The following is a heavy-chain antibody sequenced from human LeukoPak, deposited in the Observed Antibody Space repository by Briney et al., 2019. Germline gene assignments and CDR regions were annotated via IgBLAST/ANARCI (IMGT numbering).Heavy chain of an antibody. CDR3: AKAQIGSSGSLDSFDI. Sequence: PSQTLSLTCAISGDSVSSNSAAWNWIRQSPSRGLGWLGRTYYRSKWYNDYAVSVKSRITINPDTSKNQLSLQLNSVTPEDTAVYYCAKAQIGSSGSLDSFDIWGQGTMVTVSS. D-gene: IGHD3-22*01. CDR2: TYYRSKWYN. CDR1: GDSVSSNSAA. J-gene: IGHJ3*02. V-gene: IGHV6-1*01.